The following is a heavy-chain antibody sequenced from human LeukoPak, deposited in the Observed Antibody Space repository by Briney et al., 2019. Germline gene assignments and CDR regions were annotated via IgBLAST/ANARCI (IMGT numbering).Heavy chain of an antibody. CDR2: IKQDGDEK. V-gene: IGHV3-7*05. J-gene: IGHJ3*02. Sequence: GGSLRLSCAASGFTFGSYWMNWVRQAPGKGLEWVANIKQDGDEKYYVGSVKGRFTISRDNAKNSLYLQMNSLRAEDTAVYYCAINDILTGYYGNDGFDIWGQGTMVTVSS. CDR3: AINDILTGYYGNDGFDI. D-gene: IGHD3-9*01. CDR1: GFTFGSYW.